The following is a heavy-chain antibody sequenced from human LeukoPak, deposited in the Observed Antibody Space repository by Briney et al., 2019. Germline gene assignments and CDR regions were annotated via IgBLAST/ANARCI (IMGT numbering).Heavy chain of an antibody. J-gene: IGHJ3*02. CDR2: INPSGGST. D-gene: IGHD6-13*01. CDR1: GYTLTSYY. Sequence: ASVNVSCKTSGYTLTSYYIHWVRQAPGQGLEWMGIINPSGGSTSYPQKFQGRVTMTRDTSTSTVYMELSSLRSEDTAVYYCARGGYSSNRDAFDIWAQGTMVTVSS. V-gene: IGHV1-46*01. CDR3: ARGGYSSNRDAFDI.